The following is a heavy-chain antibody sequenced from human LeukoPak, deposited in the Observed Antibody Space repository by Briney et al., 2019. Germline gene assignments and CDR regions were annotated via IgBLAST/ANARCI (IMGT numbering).Heavy chain of an antibody. D-gene: IGHD2-2*01. Sequence: GGSLRLSCAASGFTFSSYAMSWVRQAPGKGLEWVSAISGRGGSTYYADSVKGRFTISRDNAKNSLYLQMNSLRAEDTAVYYCASCSSTNCYWGQGTLVTVSS. V-gene: IGHV3-23*01. CDR2: ISGRGGST. CDR1: GFTFSSYA. CDR3: ASCSSTNCY. J-gene: IGHJ4*02.